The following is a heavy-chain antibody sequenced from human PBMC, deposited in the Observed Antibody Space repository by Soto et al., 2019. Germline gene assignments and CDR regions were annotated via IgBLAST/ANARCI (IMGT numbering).Heavy chain of an antibody. V-gene: IGHV4-59*08. CDR2: IYYSGST. D-gene: IGHD4-17*01. J-gene: IGHJ6*03. CDR3: ARTIYGDYVSYDYYYMDV. CDR1: GGSISSYY. Sequence: SETLSLTCTVSGGSISSYYWSWIRQPPGKGLEWIGYIYYSGSTNYNPSLKSRVTISVDTSKNQFSLKLSSVTAADTAVYYCARTIYGDYVSYDYYYMDVWGKGTTVTSP.